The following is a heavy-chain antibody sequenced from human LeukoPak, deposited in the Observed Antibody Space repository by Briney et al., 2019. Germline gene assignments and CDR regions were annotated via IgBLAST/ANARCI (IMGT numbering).Heavy chain of an antibody. J-gene: IGHJ3*02. Sequence: GGSLRLSCAASGFTFSSYSMNWGRQAPGKGLEWVSYISGSSSDIYYADSVKGGFTISRHNAKNSLYLQMNSLRAEDTAVYYCARVSAGVIGMKDVFDIWGQGTMVTVSS. V-gene: IGHV3-21*01. D-gene: IGHD3-16*02. CDR1: GFTFSSYS. CDR3: ARVSAGVIGMKDVFDI. CDR2: ISGSSSDI.